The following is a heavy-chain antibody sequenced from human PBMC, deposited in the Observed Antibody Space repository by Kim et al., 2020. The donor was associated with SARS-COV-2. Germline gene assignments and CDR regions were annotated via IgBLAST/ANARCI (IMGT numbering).Heavy chain of an antibody. D-gene: IGHD2-15*01. CDR2: IKYDESER. CDR1: GFSFSNYW. V-gene: IGHV3-7*01. Sequence: GGSLRLSCIASGFSFSNYWMAWVRQAPGKGPEWVANIKYDESERYYVDSVKGRFIISRDNSKRSLYLQMDSLRAEDTALYYCARDVGGNLENWGQGTLVTVSS. J-gene: IGHJ4*02. CDR3: ARDVGGNLEN.